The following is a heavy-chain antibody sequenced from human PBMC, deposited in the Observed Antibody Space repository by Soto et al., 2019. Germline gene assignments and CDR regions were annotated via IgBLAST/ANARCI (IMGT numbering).Heavy chain of an antibody. D-gene: IGHD1-26*01. CDR1: GYTFSSFA. CDR3: ARKVGASAY. Sequence: KVSCKASGYTFSSFAIHWVRQAPGQRLEWMGWINAGNGDTKYSQKFQGRVTIARDTAASTAYMELGSLTFEDTAVYYCARKVGASAYWGQGTLVTVSS. J-gene: IGHJ4*02. V-gene: IGHV1-3*01. CDR2: INAGNGDT.